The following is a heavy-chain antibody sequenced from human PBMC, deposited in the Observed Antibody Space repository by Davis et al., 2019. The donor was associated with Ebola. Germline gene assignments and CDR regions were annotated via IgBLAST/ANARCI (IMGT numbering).Heavy chain of an antibody. CDR1: GFTFSSYW. Sequence: PGGSLRLSCAASGFTFSSYWMSWVRQAPGKGLEWVANIKQDGSAKYYVDSVKGRFTISRDNAKNSLYLQMNSLRAEDTAVYYCARSVGLAVAGEWYFDLWGRGTLVTVSS. CDR2: IKQDGSAK. D-gene: IGHD6-19*01. J-gene: IGHJ2*01. V-gene: IGHV3-7*01. CDR3: ARSVGLAVAGEWYFDL.